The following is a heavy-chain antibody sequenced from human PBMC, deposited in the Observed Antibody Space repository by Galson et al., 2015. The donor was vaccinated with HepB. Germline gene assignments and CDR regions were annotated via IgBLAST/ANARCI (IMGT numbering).Heavy chain of an antibody. CDR3: ARAGTWLQDAFNI. D-gene: IGHD5-18*01. CDR2: IHISGST. Sequence: SETLSLTCTVSGGSFSSYYWSWIRQPAGKVLEWIGHIHISGSTNYNPSLKSRVTMSVDTSKNQFSLKLSAVTAADTAVYYCARAGTWLQDAFNIWGQGTMVTVSS. V-gene: IGHV4-4*07. CDR1: GGSFSSYY. J-gene: IGHJ3*02.